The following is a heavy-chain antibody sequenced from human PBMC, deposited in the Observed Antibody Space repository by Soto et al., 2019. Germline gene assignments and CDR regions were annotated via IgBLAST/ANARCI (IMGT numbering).Heavy chain of an antibody. J-gene: IGHJ4*02. Sequence: PSETLSLTCTVSVVSVNTATYYWSWFRQPPGRGLEWIGYIYNSGSTNYNPSLKSRVTISADTSKNQFSLKLSYVTAADTAVYSCARGAYYYGSGSNLKFGSYDHWGQGSLVTVSS. CDR3: ARGAYYYGSGSNLKFGSYDH. CDR1: VVSVNTATYY. CDR2: IYNSGST. V-gene: IGHV4-61*01. D-gene: IGHD3-10*01.